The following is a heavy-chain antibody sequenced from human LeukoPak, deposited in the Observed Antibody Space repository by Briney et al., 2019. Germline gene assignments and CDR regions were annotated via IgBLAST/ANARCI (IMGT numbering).Heavy chain of an antibody. V-gene: IGHV3-23*01. J-gene: IGHJ4*02. Sequence: GGSLRLSCAASGFSFSSYAMSWVRQAPGKGLEWVSSISGSGDNTYYAESVKGRFTISRDNSKNTLFLQMNSLRAEDTAVFYCAKRSGYTTGWFFDFWGQGTLVAVSS. CDR3: AKRSGYTTGWFFDF. CDR2: ISGSGDNT. D-gene: IGHD6-19*01. CDR1: GFSFSSYA.